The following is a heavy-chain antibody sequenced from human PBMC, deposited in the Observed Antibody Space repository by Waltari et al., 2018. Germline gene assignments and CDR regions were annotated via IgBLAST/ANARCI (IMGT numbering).Heavy chain of an antibody. V-gene: IGHV1-69*01. J-gene: IGHJ4*02. CDR3: ARSPGTGDHTYYFDY. CDR2: IIPIFGTA. CDR1: GYTFTGYY. Sequence: QVQLVQSGAEVKKPGASVKVSCKASGYTFTGYYMHWVRQAPGQGLEWMGGIIPIFGTANYAQKFQGRVTITTDESTSTAYMELSSLRSEDTAVYYCARSPGTGDHTYYFDYWCQGTLVTVSS. D-gene: IGHD7-27*01.